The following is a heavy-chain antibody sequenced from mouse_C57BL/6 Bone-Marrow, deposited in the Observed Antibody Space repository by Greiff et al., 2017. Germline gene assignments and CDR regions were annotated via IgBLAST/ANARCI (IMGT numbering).Heavy chain of an antibody. D-gene: IGHD2-2*01. V-gene: IGHV1-81*01. Sequence: QVQLQQSGAELARPGASVKLSCKASGYTFTSYGISWVKQRTGQGLEWIGEICPRSGNTYYNEKFKGKATLTADKSSSTAYMELRSLTSEDSAVYFCGRGDLLWLRQGVDYGCRGNTLTVSS. CDR1: GYTFTSYG. CDR3: GRGDLLWLRQGVDY. CDR2: ICPRSGNT. J-gene: IGHJ2*01.